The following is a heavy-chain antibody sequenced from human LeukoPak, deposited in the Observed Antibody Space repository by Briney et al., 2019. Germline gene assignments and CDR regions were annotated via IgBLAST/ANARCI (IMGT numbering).Heavy chain of an antibody. V-gene: IGHV3-23*01. D-gene: IGHD2-15*01. Sequence: GGSLRLSCAASGFNFSSYAMSWVRQAPGKGLECVSPISGRGGSTYYADSVKGRFTISRYNSKDTLYLQMNSLRAEDTAVYYCAKDDEDDYFDYWGQGTLVTVSS. CDR1: GFNFSSYA. CDR2: ISGRGGST. CDR3: AKDDEDDYFDY. J-gene: IGHJ4*02.